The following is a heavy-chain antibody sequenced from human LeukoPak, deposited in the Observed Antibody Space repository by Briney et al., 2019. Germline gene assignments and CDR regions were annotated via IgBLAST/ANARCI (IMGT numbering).Heavy chain of an antibody. V-gene: IGHV4-4*02. J-gene: IGHJ4*02. CDR2: IYHSGST. CDR3: ASFFTSGYLRDY. D-gene: IGHD3-3*01. CDR1: GGSISSSNW. Sequence: PSETLSLTCAVSGGSISSSNWWSWVRQPPGKGLEWIGEIYHSGSTNYNPSLKSRVTISVDKSKNQFFLKLSSVTAADTAVYYCASFFTSGYLRDYWGQGTLVTVSS.